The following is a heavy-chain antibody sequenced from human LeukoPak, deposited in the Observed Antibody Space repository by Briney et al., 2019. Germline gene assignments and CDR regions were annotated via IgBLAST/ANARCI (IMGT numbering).Heavy chain of an antibody. V-gene: IGHV4-34*01. CDR1: GGSFSGYY. D-gene: IGHD4-23*01. CDR2: VNHSGST. Sequence: SETLSLTCAVYGGSFSGYYWSWIRQPPGKGLEWIGEVNHSGSTNYNPSLKSRVTISVDTSKNQFSLNMSSVTAADTAVYYCARRRSVVYYYYYYMDVWGKGTTVSISS. J-gene: IGHJ6*03. CDR3: ARRRSVVYYYYYYMDV.